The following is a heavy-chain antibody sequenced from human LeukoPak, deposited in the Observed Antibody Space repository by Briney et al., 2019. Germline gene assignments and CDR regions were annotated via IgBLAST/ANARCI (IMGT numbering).Heavy chain of an antibody. CDR1: GASITSFH. CDR2: IYSSGST. Sequence: SETPSLTCTVSGASITSFHWTWIRQPAGKGLEWIGLIYSSGSTIYNPSLQSRVAMSVDMTKNQLSLKLSSVTAADTAMYYCARKDGDYWGQGTLVTVSS. D-gene: IGHD6-6*01. V-gene: IGHV4-4*07. J-gene: IGHJ4*02. CDR3: ARKDGDY.